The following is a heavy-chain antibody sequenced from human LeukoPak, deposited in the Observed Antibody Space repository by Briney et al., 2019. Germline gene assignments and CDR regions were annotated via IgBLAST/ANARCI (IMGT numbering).Heavy chain of an antibody. Sequence: IGGSGGSIKYADSVKGRFTISRDNSKNTLYLQMNSLRAEDTAVYYCAKGPGSTYPFYFDYWGQGTLVTVS. CDR2: IGGSGGSI. D-gene: IGHD2-2*01. J-gene: IGHJ4*02. V-gene: IGHV3-23*01. CDR3: AKGPGSTYPFYFDY.